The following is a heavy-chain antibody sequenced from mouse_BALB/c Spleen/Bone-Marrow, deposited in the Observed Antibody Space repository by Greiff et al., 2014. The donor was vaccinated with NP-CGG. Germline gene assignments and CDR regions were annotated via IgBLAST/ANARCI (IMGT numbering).Heavy chain of an antibody. V-gene: IGHV7-3*02. CDR3: ARDKGRVFFDY. CDR1: GFTFTDYY. J-gene: IGHJ2*01. CDR2: IRNKANGYTT. Sequence: EVKLVESGGGLVQPGGSLRLSCATSGFTFTDYYMNWVRQPPGKALEWLGFIRNKANGYTTEYSASVKSRFTISRDNSQNILYLQMNTLRADDSATNYCARDKGRVFFDYWGQGTTLTVSS.